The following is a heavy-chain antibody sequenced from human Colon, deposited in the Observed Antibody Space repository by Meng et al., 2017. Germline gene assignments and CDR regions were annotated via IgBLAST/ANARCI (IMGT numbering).Heavy chain of an antibody. D-gene: IGHD6-13*01. CDR2: IYYTGST. V-gene: IGHV4-39*07. Sequence: QLQLQESGPGLVKPSETLSLTCTVSGGSITSSSYYWGWIRQPPGEGLEWIGNIYYTGSTYYNTSLKSRVSISLDTSKTHFSLKLSSVTAADTAVYYCARAPPISAPGIWYFDLWGRGTLVTVPS. CDR3: ARAPPISAPGIWYFDL. CDR1: GGSITSSSYY. J-gene: IGHJ2*01.